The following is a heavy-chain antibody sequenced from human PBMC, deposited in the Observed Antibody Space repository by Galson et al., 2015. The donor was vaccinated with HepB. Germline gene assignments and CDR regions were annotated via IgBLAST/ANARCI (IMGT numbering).Heavy chain of an antibody. Sequence: LSLTCAVYGGSFSGYYWSWIRQPPGKRLEWIGEINHSGSTNYNPSLKSRVTISVDTSKNQFSLKLSSVTAADTAVYYCARGERLLWFGELPEEYFQHWGQGTLVTVSS. CDR3: ARGERLLWFGELPEEYFQH. CDR2: INHSGST. CDR1: GGSFSGYY. D-gene: IGHD3-10*01. V-gene: IGHV4-34*01. J-gene: IGHJ1*01.